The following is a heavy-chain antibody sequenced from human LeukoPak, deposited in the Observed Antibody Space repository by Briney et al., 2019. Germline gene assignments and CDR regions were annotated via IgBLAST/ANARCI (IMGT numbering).Heavy chain of an antibody. CDR3: ARVSPYDSSGPYCFDY. Sequence: GASVKVSCKASGYTFTSYGISWVRQAPGQGLEWMGWISAYNGNTNYAQKLQGRVTMTTDTSTSTAYMELRSLRSDDTAVYYCARVSPYDSSGPYCFDYWGQGTLVTVSS. CDR1: GYTFTSYG. V-gene: IGHV1-18*01. J-gene: IGHJ4*02. CDR2: ISAYNGNT. D-gene: IGHD3-22*01.